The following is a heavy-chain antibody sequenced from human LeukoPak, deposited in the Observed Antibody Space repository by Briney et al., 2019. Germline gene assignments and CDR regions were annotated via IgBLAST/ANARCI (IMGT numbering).Heavy chain of an antibody. CDR1: GYTFTSYG. Sequence: ASVTVSCKASGYTFTSYGISWVRQAPGQGLEGMGWISAYSGNTNYAQKLQDRVTMTTDTSTGTAYMELRSLRSEDTAVYYCARDSGLVRYSYGSIYYFDYWGQGTLVTVSS. J-gene: IGHJ4*02. D-gene: IGHD5-18*01. CDR3: ARDSGLVRYSYGSIYYFDY. CDR2: ISAYSGNT. V-gene: IGHV1-18*01.